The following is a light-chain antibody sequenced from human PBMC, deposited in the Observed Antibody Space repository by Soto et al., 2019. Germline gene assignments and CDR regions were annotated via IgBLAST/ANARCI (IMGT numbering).Light chain of an antibody. V-gene: IGLV1-40*01. CDR1: SSNIGAGYD. CDR3: QSYDSSLSGV. J-gene: IGLJ1*01. CDR2: GNS. Sequence: MLTQRPSLSGPRGQRVTISCTGSSSNIGAGYDVHWYQQLPGTAPKLLIYGNSNRPSGVPDRFSGSKSGTSASLAITGLQAEDEADYYCQSYDSSLSGVFGTG.